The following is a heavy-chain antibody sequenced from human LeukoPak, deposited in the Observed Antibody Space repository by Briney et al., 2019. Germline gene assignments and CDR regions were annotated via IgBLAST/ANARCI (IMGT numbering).Heavy chain of an antibody. CDR2: IYPGDSDT. Sequence: GESLKISCKGSGYSFTSYWIGWVRQMPGKGLEWMGIIYPGDSDTRYSPSFQGQVTISADKSISTAYLQWSSLKASDTAMYYCARQSDGSGSYYNALGYFDYWGQGTLVTVSS. CDR1: GYSFTSYW. V-gene: IGHV5-51*01. D-gene: IGHD3-10*01. J-gene: IGHJ4*02. CDR3: ARQSDGSGSYYNALGYFDY.